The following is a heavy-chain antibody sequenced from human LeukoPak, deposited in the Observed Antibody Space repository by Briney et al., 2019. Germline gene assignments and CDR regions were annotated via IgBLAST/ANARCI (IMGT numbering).Heavy chain of an antibody. CDR3: ARAGYYDSSGYYLFDY. V-gene: IGHV1-8*01. Sequence: ASVKVSCKASGYTFTSYDINWVRQATGQGLEWMGWMNPNSGNTGYAQMFQGRVTMARNTSISTAYMELSSLRSEDTAVYYCARAGYYDSSGYYLFDYWGQGTLVTVSS. CDR1: GYTFTSYD. J-gene: IGHJ4*02. D-gene: IGHD3-22*01. CDR2: MNPNSGNT.